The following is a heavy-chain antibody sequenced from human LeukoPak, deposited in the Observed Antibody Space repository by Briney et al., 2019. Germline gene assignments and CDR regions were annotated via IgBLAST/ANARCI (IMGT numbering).Heavy chain of an antibody. Sequence: GGSLRLSCAASGFTFDDYAMHWVRQAPGKGLEWVPLISGDGGGTSSADSLKGRFTISRDNSKNSLYLQMNSLTTDDTALYYCAKDGRCRTTNCYGYMDVWGKRTTVTVSS. CDR1: GFTFDDYA. J-gene: IGHJ6*03. CDR2: ISGDGGGT. V-gene: IGHV3-43*02. CDR3: AKDGRCRTTNCYGYMDV. D-gene: IGHD2-2*01.